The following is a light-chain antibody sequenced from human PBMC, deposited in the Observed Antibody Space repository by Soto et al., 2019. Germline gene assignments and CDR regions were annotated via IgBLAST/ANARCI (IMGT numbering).Light chain of an antibody. CDR2: GDN. V-gene: IGLV1-44*01. CDR3: ATWDDSLNGPV. Sequence: QLVLTQPPSASGTPGQRVTISCSGSSSNIGRNTVNWYQQLPGTAPKLVIYGDNQRPSGVPDRFSGSKSGASASLAIGGLQSDDEADYYCATWDDSLNGPVFGGGTKLTVL. J-gene: IGLJ3*02. CDR1: SSNIGRNT.